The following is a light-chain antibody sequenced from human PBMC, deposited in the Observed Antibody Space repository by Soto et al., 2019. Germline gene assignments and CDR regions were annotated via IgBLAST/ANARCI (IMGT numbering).Light chain of an antibody. CDR1: QSVKSSY. J-gene: IGKJ1*01. V-gene: IGKV3-20*01. CDR3: QQYGSSSWT. Sequence: ETVLTQSPGTLSLSPGERATLPCRASQSVKSSYLAWYQHKHGQAPRLLIYGTSSRATGIPDRFSGSGSGTDFTLTISRLEKEDCAVYYCQQYGSSSWTFGQGTKVDIK. CDR2: GTS.